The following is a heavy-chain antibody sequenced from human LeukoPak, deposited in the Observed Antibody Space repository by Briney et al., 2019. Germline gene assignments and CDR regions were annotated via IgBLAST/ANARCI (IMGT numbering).Heavy chain of an antibody. CDR3: ARDRINMMVLVHDSGLDL. J-gene: IGHJ5*02. V-gene: IGHV3-30*01. D-gene: IGHD3-22*01. CDR1: GFTLSEYG. CDR2: LSYDGSDR. Sequence: GRSLRLSCAASGFTLSEYGIHWVRQAPGKGLEWVAVLSYDGSDRYYADSVNGRFTISRDISSDTVSLQMNSLRVEDTALYFCARDRINMMVLVHDSGLDLWGQGTLVIVSS.